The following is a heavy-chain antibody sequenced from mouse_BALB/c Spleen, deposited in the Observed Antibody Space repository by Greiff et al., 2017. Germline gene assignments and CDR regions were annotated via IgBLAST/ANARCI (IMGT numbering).Heavy chain of an antibody. CDR2: IDPYYGGT. CDR1: GYSFTGYN. V-gene: IGHV1-39*01. Sequence: EVQGVESGPELEKPGASVKISCKASGYSFTGYNMNWVKQSNGKSLEWIGNIDPYYGGTSYNQKFKGKATLTVDKSSSTAYMQLKSLTSEDSAVYYCARTRAYGSSYAMDYWGQGTSVTVSS. D-gene: IGHD1-1*01. J-gene: IGHJ4*01. CDR3: ARTRAYGSSYAMDY.